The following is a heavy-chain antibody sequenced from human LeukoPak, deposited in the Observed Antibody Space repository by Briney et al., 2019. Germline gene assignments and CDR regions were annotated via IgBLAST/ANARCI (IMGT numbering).Heavy chain of an antibody. CDR1: GFTFSSYA. D-gene: IGHD3-10*01. Sequence: GGSLRLSCAASGFTFSSYAMSWVRQAPGKGLEWVSAISGSGGSTYYADSVKGRFTISRDNSKNTLYLQMNSLTAEDTAVYYCAKPGKDYYGSGSYYGYWGQGTPVTVSS. CDR3: AKPGKDYYGSGSYYGY. V-gene: IGHV3-23*01. CDR2: ISGSGGST. J-gene: IGHJ4*02.